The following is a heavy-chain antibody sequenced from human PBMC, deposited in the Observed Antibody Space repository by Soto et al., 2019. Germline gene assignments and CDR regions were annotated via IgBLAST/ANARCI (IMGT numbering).Heavy chain of an antibody. CDR1: GFTFSSFW. J-gene: IGHJ4*02. V-gene: IGHV3-7*01. D-gene: IGHD3-10*01. CDR3: ARDVSGKLGHDS. CDR2: IKQDGRDK. Sequence: EVQLVESGGDLVQPGGSLRLSCAASGFTFSSFWMSWARRAPGKGLEWVANIKQDGRDKNSVGSVTGRFTISSDNAKNSLYLQMNSRRVEDTAMYDCARDVSGKLGHDSWGQGTLVNVSS.